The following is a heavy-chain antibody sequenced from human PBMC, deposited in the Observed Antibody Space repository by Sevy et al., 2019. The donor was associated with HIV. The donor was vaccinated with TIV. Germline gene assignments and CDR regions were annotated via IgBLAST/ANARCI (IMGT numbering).Heavy chain of an antibody. D-gene: IGHD6-19*01. J-gene: IGHJ4*02. CDR2: IYSGGST. Sequence: GGSLRLSCAASGFTVSSNYMSWVRQAPGKGLEWVSVIYSGGSTYYADSVKGRFTISGDNSKNTLYLQMNSLRAEDTAVYYCARGGIAVAAYFDYWGQGTLVTVSS. CDR3: ARGGIAVAAYFDY. CDR1: GFTVSSNY. V-gene: IGHV3-53*01.